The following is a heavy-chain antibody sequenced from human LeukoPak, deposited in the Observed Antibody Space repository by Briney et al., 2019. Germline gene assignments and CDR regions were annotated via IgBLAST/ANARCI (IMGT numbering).Heavy chain of an antibody. CDR2: ISGSGGST. CDR1: GFTFSSYA. D-gene: IGHD1-26*01. J-gene: IGHJ6*02. Sequence: GGSPRLSCAASGFTFSSYAMSWVRQAPGKGLEWVPAISGSGGSTYYADSVKGRFTISRDNSKNTLYLQMNSLRAEDTAVYYCAKGLLTYYYYGMDVWGQGTTVTVSS. V-gene: IGHV3-23*01. CDR3: AKGLLTYYYYGMDV.